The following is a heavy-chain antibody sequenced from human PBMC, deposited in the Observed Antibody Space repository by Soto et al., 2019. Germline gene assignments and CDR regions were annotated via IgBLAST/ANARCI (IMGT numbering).Heavy chain of an antibody. J-gene: IGHJ6*02. CDR2: ILNDGSSE. V-gene: IGHV3-30*18. Sequence: GGSLRLSCAASGFIFRTYGMHWVRQAPGKGLEWVALILNDGSSEYYADSVKGRFTISRDNSKNMLYLQMNSLRVEDTAMYYCANGRYSSPPGMDVWGQGTTVTVYS. D-gene: IGHD2-15*01. CDR3: ANGRYSSPPGMDV. CDR1: GFIFRTYG.